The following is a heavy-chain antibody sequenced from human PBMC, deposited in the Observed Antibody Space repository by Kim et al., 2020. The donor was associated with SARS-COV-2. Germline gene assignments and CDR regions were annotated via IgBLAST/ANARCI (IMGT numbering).Heavy chain of an antibody. Sequence: SVKVSCKASGGTFSSYAISWVRQAPGQGLEWMGGIIPIFGTANYAQKFQGRVTITADESTSTAYMELSSLRSEDTAVYYCARGCSGSYFPSYYYGMDVWGQGTTVTVSS. CDR1: GGTFSSYA. V-gene: IGHV1-69*13. D-gene: IGHD3-10*02. CDR3: ARGCSGSYFPSYYYGMDV. J-gene: IGHJ6*02. CDR2: IIPIFGTA.